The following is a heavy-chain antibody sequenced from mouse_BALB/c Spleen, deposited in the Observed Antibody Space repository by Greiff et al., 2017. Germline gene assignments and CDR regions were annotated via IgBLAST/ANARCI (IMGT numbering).Heavy chain of an antibody. D-gene: IGHD1-1*01. CDR2: IWAGGST. J-gene: IGHJ3*01. V-gene: IGHV2-9*02. Sequence: QVQLQESGPGLVAPSQSLSITCTVSGFSLTSYGVHWVRQPPGKGLEWLGVIWAGGSTNYNSALMSRLSISKDNSKSQVFLKMNSLQTDDTAMYYCARGDYEAWFAYWGQGTLVTVSA. CDR3: ARGDYEAWFAY. CDR1: GFSLTSYG.